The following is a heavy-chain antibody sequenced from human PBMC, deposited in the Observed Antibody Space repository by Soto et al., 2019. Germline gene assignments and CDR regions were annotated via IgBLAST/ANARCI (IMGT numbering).Heavy chain of an antibody. J-gene: IGHJ4*02. CDR3: VRPLYSGSYSDYYFDY. Sequence: GGSLRLSCAASGITFSSSAMHRVRQAPGKGLEWEAVISYDGSIKVYADSVKGRFTISRDNSKNTGYLQKNSLRAEDTAVYFCVRPLYSGSYSDYYFDYWGQGT. D-gene: IGHD1-26*01. CDR1: GITFSSSA. CDR2: ISYDGSIK. V-gene: IGHV3-30-3*01.